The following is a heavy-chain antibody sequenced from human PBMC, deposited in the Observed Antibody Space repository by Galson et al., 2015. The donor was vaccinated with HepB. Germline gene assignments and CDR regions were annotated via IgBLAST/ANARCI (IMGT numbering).Heavy chain of an antibody. CDR3: VGEIWFGETSG. CDR2: ISSSGSTI. D-gene: IGHD3-10*01. Sequence: SLRLSCAASGFTFSSYEMNWVRQAPGKGLEWVSYISSSGSTIYYADSVKGRFTISRDNAKNSLYLQMNSLRAEDTAVYYCVGEIWFGETSGWGQGTLVTVSS. J-gene: IGHJ4*02. V-gene: IGHV3-48*03. CDR1: GFTFSSYE.